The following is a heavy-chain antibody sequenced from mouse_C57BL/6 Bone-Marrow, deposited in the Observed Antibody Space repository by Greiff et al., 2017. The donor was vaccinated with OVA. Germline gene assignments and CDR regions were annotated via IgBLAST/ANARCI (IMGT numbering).Heavy chain of an antibody. CDR3: TTKGYYTYYFDY. Sequence: VQLQQSGAELVRPGASVKLSCTASGFNIKDDYMHWVKQRPEQGLEWIGWIDPENGDTEYASKFQGKATITADTSSNTAYLQLSILTSEDTAVYYCTTKGYYTYYFDYWAKAPLSQSPQ. CDR2: IDPENGDT. D-gene: IGHD2-3*01. J-gene: IGHJ2*01. V-gene: IGHV14-4*01. CDR1: GFNIKDDY.